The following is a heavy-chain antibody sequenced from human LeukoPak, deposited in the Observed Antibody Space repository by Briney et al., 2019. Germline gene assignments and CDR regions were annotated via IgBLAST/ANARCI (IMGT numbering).Heavy chain of an antibody. J-gene: IGHJ4*02. V-gene: IGHV4-39*01. D-gene: IGHD4/OR15-4a*01. CDR2: IYDSGST. CDR3: ARHDGRGGATMGALDY. Sequence: SETLSLTCTVSGGSIRSSYYYWGWIRQPPGKGLEWIGSIYDSGSTYYNPSLKSRVTISVDTSKNQFSLKLNSVTAADTAVYYCARHDGRGGATMGALDYWGRGTLVTVSS. CDR1: GGSIRSSYYY.